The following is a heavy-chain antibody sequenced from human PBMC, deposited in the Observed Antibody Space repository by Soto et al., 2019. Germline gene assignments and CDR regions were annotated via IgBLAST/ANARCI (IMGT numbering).Heavy chain of an antibody. J-gene: IGHJ4*02. CDR2: INHSGST. CDR3: ARTTAFVSGTYPPAHFDY. CDR1: GGSFSGYY. Sequence: PETLSLTCAVYGGSFSGYYWSWIRQSPGKGLEWIGEINHSGSTNYAPSLKSRVTISVDTSKNQVSLKLSSVTAADTAVYYCARTTAFVSGTYPPAHFDYWGQGTLVTVSS. V-gene: IGHV4-34*01. D-gene: IGHD3-16*01.